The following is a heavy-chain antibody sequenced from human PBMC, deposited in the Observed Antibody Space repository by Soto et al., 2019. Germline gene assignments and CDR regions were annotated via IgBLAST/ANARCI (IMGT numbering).Heavy chain of an antibody. V-gene: IGHV4-38-2*02. CDR1: GYFISSGSY. Sequence: PSETLSLTCTVSGYFISSGSYWGWIRQPPGKGLEWIGSMFHSGSTHYNPSLKSRVTMSVDTSKNQFSLRLSSVTASDTAVYYCARGHIVVVPTVGWFDPWGQGTLVTVSS. D-gene: IGHD2-2*01. CDR3: ARGHIVVVPTVGWFDP. CDR2: MFHSGST. J-gene: IGHJ5*02.